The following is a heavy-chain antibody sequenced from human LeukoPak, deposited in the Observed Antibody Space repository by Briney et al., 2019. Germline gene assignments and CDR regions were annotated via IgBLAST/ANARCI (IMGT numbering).Heavy chain of an antibody. D-gene: IGHD7-27*01. CDR2: INPGDSDT. Sequence: LGESLEISFQCSGYKFTTYWIGWGRPLPGKGLEWMGIINPGDSDTRYSPSFQGQVTLSVDKSISTAYLQWSSLKASDTAMYYCARQGGAGVSIDYWGQGTLVTVSS. CDR3: ARQGGAGVSIDY. V-gene: IGHV5-51*01. J-gene: IGHJ4*02. CDR1: GYKFTTYW.